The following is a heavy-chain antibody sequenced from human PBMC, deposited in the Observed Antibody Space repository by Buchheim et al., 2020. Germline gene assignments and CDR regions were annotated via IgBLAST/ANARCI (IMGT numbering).Heavy chain of an antibody. CDR1: GGSISSSSYY. J-gene: IGHJ4*02. D-gene: IGHD6-19*01. CDR2: IYYSGST. V-gene: IGHV4-39*01. Sequence: QLQLQESGPGLVKPSETLSLTCTVSGGSISSSSYYWGWIRQPPGKGLEWIGSIYYSGSTYYNPSLKSRVTIYVKPSKNQFSLKLSSVTAADTAVYYCARQEAVAAHYYFDYWGQGTL. CDR3: ARQEAVAAHYYFDY.